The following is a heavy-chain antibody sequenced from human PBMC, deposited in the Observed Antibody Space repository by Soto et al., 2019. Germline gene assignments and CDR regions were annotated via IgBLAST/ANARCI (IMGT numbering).Heavy chain of an antibody. D-gene: IGHD3-9*01. Sequence: PSETLSLTCTVSGGSISSGGYYWSWIRQHPGKGLEWIGYIYYSGSTYYNPSLKSRVTISVDTSKNQFSLKLSSVTAADTAVYYCARVLRYVDWLAYFDYWGQGTLVTVSS. CDR3: ARVLRYVDWLAYFDY. V-gene: IGHV4-31*03. J-gene: IGHJ4*02. CDR1: GGSISSGGYY. CDR2: IYYSGST.